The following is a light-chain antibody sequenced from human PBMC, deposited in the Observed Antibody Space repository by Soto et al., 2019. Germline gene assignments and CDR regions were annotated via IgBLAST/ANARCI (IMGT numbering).Light chain of an antibody. V-gene: IGKV3-20*01. CDR1: QSINSRS. CDR3: QQYVASPYT. CDR2: DAS. J-gene: IGKJ2*01. Sequence: DIVLTQSPGTLSLSPWERATLSCGASQSINSRSLAWYQQKPGQAPRLLIYDASSRPTGIPDRFSASGSGTDFTLTISSLESEDFAVYYCQQYVASPYTFGQGTKVDIK.